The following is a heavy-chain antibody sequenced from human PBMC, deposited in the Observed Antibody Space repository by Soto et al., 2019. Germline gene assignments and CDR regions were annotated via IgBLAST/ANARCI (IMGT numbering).Heavy chain of an antibody. CDR2: IYYSGST. CDR1: GGSISSYY. J-gene: IGHJ4*02. V-gene: IGHV4-59*05. CDR3: ARHIDY. Sequence: PSETLSLTCTVSGGSISSYYWSWIRQPPGKGLEWIGRIYYSGSTYYNPSLKSRITISVDTSKNQFSLKLSSVTAADTAVYYCARHIDYWGQGTLVTVSS.